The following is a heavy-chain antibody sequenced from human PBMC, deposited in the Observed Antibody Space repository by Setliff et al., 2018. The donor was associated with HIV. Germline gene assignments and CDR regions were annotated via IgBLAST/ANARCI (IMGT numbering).Heavy chain of an antibody. V-gene: IGHV1-46*02. CDR1: GYPFNNFY. CDR2: INPGGGNT. CDR3: ARGQASNDYGVSF. Sequence: GASVKVSCKASGYPFNNFYMHWVRQAPGQGLEWMGRINPGGGNTRYAQRFQGRVSMTRDTSTSTVYMELSSLRSEDTAGYYWARGQASNDYGVSFWGQGTMVTVSS. D-gene: IGHD4-17*01. J-gene: IGHJ3*01.